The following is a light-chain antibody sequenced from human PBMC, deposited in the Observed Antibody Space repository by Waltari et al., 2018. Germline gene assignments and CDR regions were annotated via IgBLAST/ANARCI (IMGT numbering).Light chain of an antibody. V-gene: IGLV5-45*03. CDR3: MIWHGSAAV. CDR2: YKSDSDK. J-gene: IGLJ7*01. Sequence: QAVLTQPSSLSATPGASASLTCTLRSGINVGTYRIYWYQQKPGSPPQYLLRYKSDSDKQQGSGVPSRFSGSKDVSANAGILLISGLQSEDEADYYYMIWHGSAAVFGGGTQLTVL. CDR1: SGINVGTYR.